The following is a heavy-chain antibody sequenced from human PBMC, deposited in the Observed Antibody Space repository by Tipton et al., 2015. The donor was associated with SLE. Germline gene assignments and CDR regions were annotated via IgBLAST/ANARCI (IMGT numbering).Heavy chain of an antibody. CDR2: IYYSGST. J-gene: IGHJ6*02. CDR3: ARVSSSAPYYYYYGMDV. Sequence: LRLSCAASGFTFSSYSMNWVRQPPGKGLEWIGYIYYSGSTNYNPSLKSRVTISVDTSKNQFSLKLSSVTAADTAVYYCARVSSSAPYYYYYGMDVWGQGTTVTVSS. V-gene: IGHV4-59*01. D-gene: IGHD6-6*01. CDR1: GFTFSSYS.